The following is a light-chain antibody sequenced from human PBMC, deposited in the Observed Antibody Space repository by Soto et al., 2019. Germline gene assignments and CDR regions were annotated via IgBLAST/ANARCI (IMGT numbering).Light chain of an antibody. J-gene: IGLJ2*01. Sequence: QSVLTQPPSASGTPGQRVTISCSGSSSNIGSNTVNWYQQLPGTAPKLLIYSNNQRPSGVPDRFSGSKSGTSASLAISGIQSEDEADYYCAAWYDSLNVVFGGGTQLTVL. V-gene: IGLV1-44*01. CDR1: SSNIGSNT. CDR2: SNN. CDR3: AAWYDSLNVV.